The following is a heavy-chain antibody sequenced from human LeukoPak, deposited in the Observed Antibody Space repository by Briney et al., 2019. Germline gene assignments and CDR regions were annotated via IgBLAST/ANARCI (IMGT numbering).Heavy chain of an antibody. Sequence: ASVKVSCKASGYTLTAQHMHWVRQAPGQGLEWMGWINPNNGDTKYAQSFLGRVTMTRDTSTTTAYMELSSLRSDDTAVYFCASYPRSIPTPPFDYWGQGTLVTVSS. D-gene: IGHD2-21*01. CDR1: GYTLTAQH. V-gene: IGHV1-2*02. J-gene: IGHJ4*02. CDR2: INPNNGDT. CDR3: ASYPRSIPTPPFDY.